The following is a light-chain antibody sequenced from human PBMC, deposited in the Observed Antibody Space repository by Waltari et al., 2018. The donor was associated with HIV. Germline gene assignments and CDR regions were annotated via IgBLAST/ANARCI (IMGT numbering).Light chain of an antibody. CDR3: QQSASLWT. CDR2: EAC. V-gene: IGKV1-33*01. CDR1: QDINKH. J-gene: IGKJ1*01. Sequence: IQMTQSQSSLSSYVGDTFTMTCQASQDINKHLNWYQQRPGKAPKVLISEACPLETGAPSRFSGTGSGRDYSLTVNGLQPEDVGTYYYQQSASLWTFGQGTTVELK.